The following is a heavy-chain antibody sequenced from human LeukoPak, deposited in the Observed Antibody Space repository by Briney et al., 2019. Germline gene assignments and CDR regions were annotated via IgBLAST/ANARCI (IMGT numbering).Heavy chain of an antibody. Sequence: ASVKVSCTASGYTFTSYHMHWVRQAPGQGLEWMGIINPSGGNTGYAQKFQGRVTMTRDTSTSTVYMELSSLRSEDTAVYYCARGGGSDAFDIWGQGTMVTVSS. D-gene: IGHD2-15*01. CDR2: INPSGGNT. CDR1: GYTFTSYH. J-gene: IGHJ3*02. V-gene: IGHV1-46*01. CDR3: ARGGGSDAFDI.